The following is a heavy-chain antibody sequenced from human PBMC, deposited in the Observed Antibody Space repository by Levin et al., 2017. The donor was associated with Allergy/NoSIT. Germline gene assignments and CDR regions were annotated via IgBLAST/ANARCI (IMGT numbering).Heavy chain of an antibody. CDR1: GYTFTADY. V-gene: IGHV1-2*02. CDR3: ARDRGDSTFNV. D-gene: IGHD7-27*01. J-gene: IGHJ3*01. CDR2: MNPNGGGT. Sequence: GESLKISCKASGYTFTADYLHWVRQAPGQGLEWLGWMNPNGGGTNYAQKFRGRVTMTRDTYISTAYMERSRLRADDTAVYFCARDRGDSTFNVWGQGTMVTVSS.